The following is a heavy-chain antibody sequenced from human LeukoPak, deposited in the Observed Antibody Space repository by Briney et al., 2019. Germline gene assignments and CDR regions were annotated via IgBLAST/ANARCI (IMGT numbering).Heavy chain of an antibody. CDR2: ISSSGSTI. D-gene: IGHD2-2*01. CDR3: ARAPFCSSTSCPNVIDY. Sequence: GGSLRLSCAASGFTFSDYYMSWISQAPGKGLEWDSYISSSGSTIYYADSVKGRFTISRDNAKNSLYLQMNSLRAEDTAVYYCARAPFCSSTSCPNVIDYWAQGTLVTVSS. CDR1: GFTFSDYY. J-gene: IGHJ4*02. V-gene: IGHV3-11*01.